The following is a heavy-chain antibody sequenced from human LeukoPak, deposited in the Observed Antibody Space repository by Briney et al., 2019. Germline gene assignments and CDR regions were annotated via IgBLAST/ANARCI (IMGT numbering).Heavy chain of an antibody. J-gene: IGHJ3*02. Sequence: GLAVPFSCQGSGRGLTSDWIGWVGSVRGNGREWVGLFYPGDSDTRYSPSFQGQVTISADKSISTAYLQWSSLKASDTAMYYCASTYYYDSSGYPTDAFDIWGQGTMVTVSS. CDR3: ASTYYYDSSGYPTDAFDI. V-gene: IGHV5-51*01. CDR2: FYPGDSDT. D-gene: IGHD3-22*01. CDR1: GRGLTSDW.